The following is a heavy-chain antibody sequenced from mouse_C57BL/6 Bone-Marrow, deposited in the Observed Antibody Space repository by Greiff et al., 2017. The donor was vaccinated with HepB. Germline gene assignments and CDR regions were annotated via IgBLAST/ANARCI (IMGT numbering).Heavy chain of an antibody. CDR1: GFTFSDYY. CDR2: ISNGGGST. V-gene: IGHV5-12*01. J-gene: IGHJ3*01. CDR3: ARGAVWFAY. D-gene: IGHD6-1*01. Sequence: EVQRVESGGGLVQPGGSLKLSCAASGFTFSDYYMYWVRQTPEKRLEWVAYISNGGGSTYYPDTVKGRFTISRDNAKNTLYLQMSRLKSEDTAMYYCARGAVWFAYWGQGTLVTVSA.